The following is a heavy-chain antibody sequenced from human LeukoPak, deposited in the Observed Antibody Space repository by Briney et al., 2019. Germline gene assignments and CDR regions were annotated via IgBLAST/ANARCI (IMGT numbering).Heavy chain of an antibody. CDR2: ISSSGSTI. D-gene: IGHD2-2*02. CDR1: VFTFSSYE. CDR3: ASPLGGINDILVVPAAISFHY. Sequence: GGSLRLSCAASVFTFSSYEMNWVRQAPGKGLEWVSYISSSGSTIYYADSVKGRFTISRDNAKNSLYLQMNSLRAEDTAVYYCASPLGGINDILVVPAAISFHYRGQGTLVTVSS. J-gene: IGHJ4*02. V-gene: IGHV3-48*03.